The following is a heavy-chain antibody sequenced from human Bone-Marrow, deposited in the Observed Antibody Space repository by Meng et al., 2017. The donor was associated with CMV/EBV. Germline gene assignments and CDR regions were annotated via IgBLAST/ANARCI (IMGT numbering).Heavy chain of an antibody. V-gene: IGHV1-2*02. CDR1: GYTFTGYY. J-gene: IGHJ6*01. CDR2: INPNSGGT. CDR3: ARAGVRFLEWLLLPNYGTDV. D-gene: IGHD3-3*01. Sequence: ASVKVSCKASGYTFTGYYMHWVRQAPGQGLEWMGWINPNSGGTNYAQKFQGRVTMTRDTSISTAYMELSRLRSDDPAVYYCARAGVRFLEWLLLPNYGTDVWGQGTTVTVSS.